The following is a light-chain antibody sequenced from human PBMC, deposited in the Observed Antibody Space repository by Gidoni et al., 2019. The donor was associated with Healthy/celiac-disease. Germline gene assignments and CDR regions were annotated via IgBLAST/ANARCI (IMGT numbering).Light chain of an antibody. CDR2: SNN. CDR1: SSNIGSNT. J-gene: IGLJ3*02. CDR3: AAWDDSLNAWV. Sequence: QSVLTQPPSASGTPGQRVTISCSAISSNIGSNTVNWYQQLPGTAPKRLIYSNNQRPSGVPDRFSGSKSGTSASLAISGLQSEDEADYYCAAWDDSLNAWVFGGGTKLTVL. V-gene: IGLV1-44*01.